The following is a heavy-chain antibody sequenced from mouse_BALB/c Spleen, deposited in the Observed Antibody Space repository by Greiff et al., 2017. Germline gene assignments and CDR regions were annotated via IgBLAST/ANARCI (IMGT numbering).Heavy chain of an antibody. CDR1: GYTFTDYY. CDR3: RRGTGYLDV. CDR2: VNPNNGGT. J-gene: IGHJ1*01. Sequence: VHVKQSGPELVKPGASVKISCKASGYTFTDYYMNWVKQSHGKSLEWIGHVNPNNGGTSYNQKFKGKATFTVDKSSTTAYMELRSLTSVDSAVFYCRRGTGYLDVWGEGTSVTVSS. V-gene: IGHV1-26*01. D-gene: IGHD3-3*01.